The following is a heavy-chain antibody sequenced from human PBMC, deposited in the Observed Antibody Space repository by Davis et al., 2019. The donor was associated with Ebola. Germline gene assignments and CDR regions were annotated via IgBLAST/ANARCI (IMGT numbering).Heavy chain of an antibody. CDR3: ARETPISSRSDW. J-gene: IGHJ4*02. CDR1: GFAFSNYN. V-gene: IGHV3-48*01. D-gene: IGHD2-2*01. CDR2: ITTNGWST. Sequence: GESLKISCTASGFAFSNYNMKWVRQAPRKGLEWVSSITTNGWSTYYADSVKGRFIISRDNAKNSLFLQMHSLRGDDTAVYFCARETPISSRSDWWGQGTLVTVSS.